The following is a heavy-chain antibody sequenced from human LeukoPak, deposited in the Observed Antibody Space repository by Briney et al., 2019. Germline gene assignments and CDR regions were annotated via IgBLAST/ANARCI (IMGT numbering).Heavy chain of an antibody. Sequence: GGSLRLSCAASGFTFSSYNMHWVRQAPGKGLEWVAVMSYDGSNKHYADSVKGRFTISRDNSKNTLYLQMNSLRAEDTAVFFCVRGVTTMTRHYFDYWGQGTLVTVSS. CDR2: MSYDGSNK. CDR1: GFTFSSYN. J-gene: IGHJ4*02. V-gene: IGHV3-30-3*01. D-gene: IGHD4-17*01. CDR3: VRGVTTMTRHYFDY.